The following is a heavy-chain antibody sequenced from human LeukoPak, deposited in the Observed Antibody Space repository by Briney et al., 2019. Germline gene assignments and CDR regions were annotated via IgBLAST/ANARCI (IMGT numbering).Heavy chain of an antibody. CDR1: GGSISSFY. V-gene: IGHV4-59*01. CDR2: VYYSGST. J-gene: IGHJ5*02. D-gene: IGHD5-24*01. CDR3: ARDRGRARGGFDP. Sequence: SETLSLTCTVSGGSISSFYWSWTRQPPGKGLEYIGYVYYSGSTNYNPPLKSRVTISIDTSKNQFSLNLSSVTAADTAVYYCARDRGRARGGFDPWGQGTLVTVSS.